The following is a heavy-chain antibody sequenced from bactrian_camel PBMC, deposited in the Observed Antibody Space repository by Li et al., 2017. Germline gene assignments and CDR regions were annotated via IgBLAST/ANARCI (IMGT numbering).Heavy chain of an antibody. V-gene: IGHV3S60*01. Sequence: HVQLVESGGGSVQAGGSLKLSCEIYGYTTTLRRSVGWFRQAPGKGLEWVSDISWSGDRTNYADSMKGQFTISRDNAKNTVYLQMDSLNAEDTALYYCTTGEPGVRAGTGALFAYWGQGTQVTVS. CDR1: GYTTTLRRS. CDR3: TTGEPGVRAGTGALFAY. CDR2: ISWSGDRT. J-gene: IGHJ6*01. D-gene: IGHD7*01.